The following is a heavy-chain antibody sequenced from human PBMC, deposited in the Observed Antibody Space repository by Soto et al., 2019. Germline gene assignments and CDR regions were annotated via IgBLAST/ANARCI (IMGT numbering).Heavy chain of an antibody. Sequence: QVQLVQSGAEVKKPGASVKVSCKASGYTFTSYDINWVRQATGQGLEWMGWMNPNRGNTGYAQKFQGRVTMXWNTSISTADMELSSLRSEDTAVYYCAREVTMIVDNWGQGTLVTVSS. D-gene: IGHD3-22*01. CDR2: MNPNRGNT. CDR3: AREVTMIVDN. J-gene: IGHJ4*02. V-gene: IGHV1-8*01. CDR1: GYTFTSYD.